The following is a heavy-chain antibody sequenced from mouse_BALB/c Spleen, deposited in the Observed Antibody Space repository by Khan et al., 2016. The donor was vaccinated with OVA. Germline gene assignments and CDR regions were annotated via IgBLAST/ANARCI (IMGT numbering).Heavy chain of an antibody. J-gene: IGHJ2*01. CDR1: GFNIKDYY. D-gene: IGHD1-1*01. Sequence: VQLQQSGAELVRSGASVKLSCTASGFNIKDYYMHWVKQRPEQGLEWIGWIDPENGDTEYAPKFQGKATMTADTSSNTAYLQLSSLTSADTAVYYCNAGDYGSGVVDYWGQGTTPTVAS. CDR3: NAGDYGSGVVDY. V-gene: IGHV14-4*02. CDR2: IDPENGDT.